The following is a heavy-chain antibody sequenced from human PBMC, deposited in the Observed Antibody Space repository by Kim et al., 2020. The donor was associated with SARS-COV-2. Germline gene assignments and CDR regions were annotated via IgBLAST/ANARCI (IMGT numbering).Heavy chain of an antibody. Sequence: ASVKVSCKASGYTFTSYAMHWVRQAPGQRLEWMGWINAGNGNTKYSQKFQGRVTITRDTSASTAYMELSSLRSEDTAVYYCARGCPLTVTIINNWFDPWGQGTLVTVSS. CDR3: ARGCPLTVTIINNWFDP. V-gene: IGHV1-3*01. J-gene: IGHJ5*02. CDR1: GYTFTSYA. D-gene: IGHD4-17*01. CDR2: INAGNGNT.